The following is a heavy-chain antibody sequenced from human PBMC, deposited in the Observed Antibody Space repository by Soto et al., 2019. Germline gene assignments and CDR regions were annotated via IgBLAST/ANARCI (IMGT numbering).Heavy chain of an antibody. V-gene: IGHV4-59*01. CDR2: IYYSGST. Sequence: PSETLSLTCTVSGGSISSYYWSWIRQPPGKGLEWIGYIYYSGSTNYNPSLKSRVTISVDTSKNQFSLKLSSVTAADTAVYYCARDRRVRDPYYYYGMYVWGQGTTVTVSS. D-gene: IGHD3-10*01. CDR1: GGSISSYY. CDR3: ARDRRVRDPYYYYGMYV. J-gene: IGHJ6*02.